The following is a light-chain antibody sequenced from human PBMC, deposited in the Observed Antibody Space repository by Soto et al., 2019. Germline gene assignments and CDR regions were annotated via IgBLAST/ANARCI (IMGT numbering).Light chain of an antibody. V-gene: IGKV3-20*01. CDR3: QQYADLPYT. J-gene: IGKJ2*01. CDR1: QTLTTRF. Sequence: EIVLTQSPGTLSLSPGERATLSCMASQTLTTRFLAWYQQKPGQAPRLLIYGASSRATGIPDRFSGSGSGTEYTLTIRRLEPEDFAVYSCQQYADLPYTFGQGTTLEI. CDR2: GAS.